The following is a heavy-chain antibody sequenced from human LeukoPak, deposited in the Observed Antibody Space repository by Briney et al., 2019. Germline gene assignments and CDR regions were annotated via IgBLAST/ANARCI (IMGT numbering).Heavy chain of an antibody. CDR1: GFTVSTNY. CDR2: IYSGGTT. V-gene: IGHV3-66*01. D-gene: IGHD5-12*01. J-gene: IGHJ4*02. Sequence: GGSLRPSCAASGFTVSTNYMTWVRQAPGKGLEWVSVIYSGGTTYYADSVKGRFSISRDNSKNTLYLQMNCLRAEDTAVYYCARYDYGRSGFDYWGQGTLVTVSS. CDR3: ARYDYGRSGFDY.